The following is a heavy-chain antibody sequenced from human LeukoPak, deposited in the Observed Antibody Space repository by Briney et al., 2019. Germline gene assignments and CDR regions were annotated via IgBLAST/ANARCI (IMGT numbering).Heavy chain of an antibody. CDR3: TRDRGQWLVDY. CDR2: IDSSGTA. V-gene: IGHV4-39*07. D-gene: IGHD6-19*01. Sequence: SETLSLTCTVSGGSISTSGYYWGWIRQLPGKGLEYFASIDSSGTAYYNPSLQSRVTISADTSKNQFSLKLSSVTATDTAVYYCTRDRGQWLVDYWGQGTLVTVSS. J-gene: IGHJ4*02. CDR1: GGSISTSGYY.